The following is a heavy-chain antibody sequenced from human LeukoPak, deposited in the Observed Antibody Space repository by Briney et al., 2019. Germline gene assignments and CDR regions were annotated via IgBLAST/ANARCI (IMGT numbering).Heavy chain of an antibody. CDR1: GYTFTGYY. D-gene: IGHD3-10*01. CDR2: INPNSGGT. V-gene: IGHV1-2*02. CDR3: ATSAQPLWFGEYPLFGY. Sequence: GASVKVSCKASGYTFTGYYMHWVRQAPGQGLEWMGWINPNSGGTNYAQKFQGRVTMTTDTSTSTAYMELRSLRSDDTAVYYCATSAQPLWFGEYPLFGYWGQGTLVTVSS. J-gene: IGHJ4*02.